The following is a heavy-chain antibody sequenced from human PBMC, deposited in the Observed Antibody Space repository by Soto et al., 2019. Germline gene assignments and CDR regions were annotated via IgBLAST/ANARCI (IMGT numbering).Heavy chain of an antibody. V-gene: IGHV3-33*01. J-gene: IGHJ4*02. CDR3: ARGGDYDSSGYLDY. CDR1: GFTFSSYG. D-gene: IGHD3-22*01. CDR2: IWYDGSNK. Sequence: QVQLVESGGGVVQPGRSLRLSCAASGFTFSSYGMYWVRQAPGKVLEWVAVIWYDGSNKYYADSVKGRFTISRDNSKNTLYLQMNSLRAEDTAVYYCARGGDYDSSGYLDYWGQGTLVTVSS.